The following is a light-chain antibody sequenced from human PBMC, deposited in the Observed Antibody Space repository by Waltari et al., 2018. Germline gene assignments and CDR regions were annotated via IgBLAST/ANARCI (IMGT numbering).Light chain of an antibody. V-gene: IGLV3-1*01. J-gene: IGLJ2*01. CDR2: QDT. Sequence: SYELTQPPSVSVSPGQTASITCSGDKLGYKYACWYQQKPGQSPVLVIYQDTKRPSEIPERFSGYKSRNTATLTMSGTQAMDEADYYCQAWDSNIIFGGGTKLTVL. CDR3: QAWDSNII. CDR1: KLGYKY.